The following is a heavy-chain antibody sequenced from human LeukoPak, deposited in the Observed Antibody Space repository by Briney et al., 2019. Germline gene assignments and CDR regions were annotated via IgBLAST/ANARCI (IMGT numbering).Heavy chain of an antibody. CDR3: ARGVVVVAATGAYYYYMDV. V-gene: IGHV1-69*13. D-gene: IGHD2-15*01. CDR1: GGTFSSYA. Sequence: SVKVSCTASGGTFSSYAISWVRDAPGQGLEWMGGIILIFGTANYAQKFQGRVTITADESTSTAYMELSSLRSEDTAVYYCARGVVVVAATGAYYYYMDVWGKGTTVTVSS. CDR2: IILIFGTA. J-gene: IGHJ6*03.